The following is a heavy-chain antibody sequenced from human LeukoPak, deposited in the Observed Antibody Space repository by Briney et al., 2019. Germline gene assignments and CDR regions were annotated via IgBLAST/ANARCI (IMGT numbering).Heavy chain of an antibody. CDR1: GYTFTSYY. Sequence: GASVKVSCKASGYTFTSYYMHWVRQAPGQGLEWMGIINPSGGSTSYAQKFQGRVTMNRDTSTSHVYMELSSLSSEDTAVYYCASQTAYCGGDCYGTSSFDYWGQGTLVTVSS. D-gene: IGHD2-21*02. CDR3: ASQTAYCGGDCYGTSSFDY. J-gene: IGHJ4*02. V-gene: IGHV1-46*01. CDR2: INPSGGST.